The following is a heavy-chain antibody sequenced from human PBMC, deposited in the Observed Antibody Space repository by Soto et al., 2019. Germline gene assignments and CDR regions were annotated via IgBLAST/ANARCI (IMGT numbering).Heavy chain of an antibody. CDR2: INPNSGGT. CDR1: GYTFTRYY. D-gene: IGHD1-26*01. J-gene: IGHJ5*02. CDR3: ARVYSGSYYGGLYNWFDP. Sequence: ASVKVSCKASGYTFTRYYMHWVRQAPGQGLEWMGWINPNSGGTNYAQKFQGRVTMTRDTSISTAYMELSRLRSDDTAVYCCARVYSGSYYGGLYNWFDPWGQGTLVTVSS. V-gene: IGHV1-2*02.